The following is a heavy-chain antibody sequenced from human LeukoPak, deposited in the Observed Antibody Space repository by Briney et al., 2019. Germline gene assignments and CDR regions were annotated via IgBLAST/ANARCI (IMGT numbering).Heavy chain of an antibody. CDR2: ISAYNGNT. D-gene: IGHD6-19*01. Sequence: ASVKVSCKASGYTFTSYGISWVRQAPGQGLEWMGWISAYNGNTNYAQKLQGRVTMTTDTSTSTAYMELRSLRSDDTAVYYCASVSIAVAGPIYSEVYYYGMDVWGQGTTVTVSS. CDR3: ASVSIAVAGPIYSEVYYYGMDV. J-gene: IGHJ6*02. V-gene: IGHV1-18*01. CDR1: GYTFTSYG.